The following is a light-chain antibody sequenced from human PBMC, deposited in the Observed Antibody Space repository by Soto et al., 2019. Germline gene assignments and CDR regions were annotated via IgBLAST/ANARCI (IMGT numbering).Light chain of an antibody. CDR2: DAS. V-gene: IGKV3-15*01. CDR1: QTVRNN. J-gene: IGKJ1*01. Sequence: EFVLTQSPGTLSLSPGERATLSCRASQTVRNNYLAWYQQKPGQAPRLLIYDASSRAPGFPARFSGSGSGTDFTLTISSLQSEDFAVYYCQQYNNWPWTFGQGTKVEIK. CDR3: QQYNNWPWT.